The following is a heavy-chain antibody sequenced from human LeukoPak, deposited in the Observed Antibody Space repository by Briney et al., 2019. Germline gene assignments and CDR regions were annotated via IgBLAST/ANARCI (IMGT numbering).Heavy chain of an antibody. J-gene: IGHJ4*02. Sequence: SETLSLTCTVSGGSISSSSYYWGWIRQPPGKGLEWIGSIYYSGSTYYNPSLKSRVTISVDTSKNQFSLKLSSVTAADTAVYYCAREPRRGYDILTGYYIPHGDYVDYWGQGTLVTVSS. CDR1: GGSISSSSYY. D-gene: IGHD3-9*01. CDR2: IYYSGST. CDR3: AREPRRGYDILTGYYIPHGDYVDY. V-gene: IGHV4-39*07.